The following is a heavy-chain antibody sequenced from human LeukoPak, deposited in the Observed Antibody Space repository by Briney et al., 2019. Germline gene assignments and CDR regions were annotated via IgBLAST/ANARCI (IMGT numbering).Heavy chain of an antibody. CDR1: GDSISRTYY. CDR2: IYPRGNT. CDR3: ARVHIPAAAGDYYYYYMDV. J-gene: IGHJ6*03. V-gene: IGHV4-38-2*02. D-gene: IGHD6-13*01. Sequence: SETLSLTCSVSGDSISRTYYWGWIRQPPGKGLEWIGSIYPRGNTFYNPSLTSRVTISVDTSKNQFSLKLRSMTAADAAVYYCARVHIPAAAGDYYYYYMDVWGKGTTVTVSS.